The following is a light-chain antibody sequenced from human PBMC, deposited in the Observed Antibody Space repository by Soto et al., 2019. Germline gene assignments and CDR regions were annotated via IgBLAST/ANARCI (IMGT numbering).Light chain of an antibody. CDR3: QQYGTSHRT. V-gene: IGKV3-20*01. J-gene: IGKJ1*01. Sequence: EFVLTQSPGTLSLSPGERATLSCRASQTVRNNYLAWYQQKPGQAPRLLIYDASSRATGIPDRFSGGGSGTDFTLTISRLEPEDLAVYYCQQYGTSHRTFGQGTKVDNK. CDR1: QTVRNNY. CDR2: DAS.